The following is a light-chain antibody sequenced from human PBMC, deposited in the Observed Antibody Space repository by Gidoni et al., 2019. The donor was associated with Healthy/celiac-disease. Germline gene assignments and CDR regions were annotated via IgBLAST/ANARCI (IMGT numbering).Light chain of an antibody. J-gene: IGKJ2*01. CDR2: GAS. Sequence: EIVLKQSPGTLSLSPGESAPLSCRAIQSVSSSYLAWYQQKPGQAPRPLIYGASSRATGIPDRFSGSGSGTDFTLTISRLEPDDFAVYYCQQYGSSPPMYTFXQXTKLEIK. CDR3: QQYGSSPPMYT. CDR1: QSVSSSY. V-gene: IGKV3-20*01.